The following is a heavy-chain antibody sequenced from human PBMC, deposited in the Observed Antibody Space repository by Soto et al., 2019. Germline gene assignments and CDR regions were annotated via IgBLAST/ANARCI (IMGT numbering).Heavy chain of an antibody. CDR2: ITHGGST. Sequence: PSETLSLTCAVYGVSLGGYYWSWIRQPPGKGLEWIGEITHGGSTNYNPSLKSRVTISVDTSKNQFSLQLSSVTAADTAVYYCAGLYPYESSGYHLNYWGQGALVTVSS. CDR3: AGLYPYESSGYHLNY. CDR1: GVSLGGYY. J-gene: IGHJ4*02. D-gene: IGHD3-22*01. V-gene: IGHV4-34*01.